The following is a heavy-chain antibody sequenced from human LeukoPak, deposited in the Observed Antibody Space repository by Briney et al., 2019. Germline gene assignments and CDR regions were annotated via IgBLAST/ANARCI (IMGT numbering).Heavy chain of an antibody. Sequence: GASVEVSCKASGGTFSSYAISWVRQAPGQGLEWMGRIIPILGIANYAQKFQGRVTITADKSTSTAYMELSSLRSGDTAVYYCARDSSGYFNWSYGMDVWGQGTTVTVSS. D-gene: IGHD3-9*01. V-gene: IGHV1-69*04. CDR2: IIPILGIA. J-gene: IGHJ6*02. CDR3: ARDSSGYFNWSYGMDV. CDR1: GGTFSSYA.